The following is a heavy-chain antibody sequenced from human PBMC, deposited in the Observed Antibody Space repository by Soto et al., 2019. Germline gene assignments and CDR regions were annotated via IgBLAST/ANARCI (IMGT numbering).Heavy chain of an antibody. J-gene: IGHJ5*02. V-gene: IGHV1-18*01. CDR1: GYNYITKG. D-gene: IGHD3-9*01. Sequence: ASVKVSCKASGYNYITKGISWVRQAPGQGLEWMGWISGYNGHTNYAQKFQGRVTMTTDTSTSTAYMELRSLRPDDTAVYYCARMSNYDILTRLMGWFDPWGQGTLVTVSS. CDR2: ISGYNGHT. CDR3: ARMSNYDILTRLMGWFDP.